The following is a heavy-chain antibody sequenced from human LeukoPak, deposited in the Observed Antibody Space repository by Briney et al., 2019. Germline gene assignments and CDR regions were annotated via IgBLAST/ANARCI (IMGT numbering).Heavy chain of an antibody. CDR2: IKQDGDEK. Sequence: GGSLRLSCAASGFTLSGYWMSWVRRAPGKGLEWVANIKQDGDEKYYVDSVKGRFTISRDNAKNTLYLQMNSLRAEDTAVYHCAPDYGDSPAYWGQGTLVTVSS. CDR3: APDYGDSPAY. CDR1: GFTLSGYW. J-gene: IGHJ4*02. V-gene: IGHV3-7*03. D-gene: IGHD4-17*01.